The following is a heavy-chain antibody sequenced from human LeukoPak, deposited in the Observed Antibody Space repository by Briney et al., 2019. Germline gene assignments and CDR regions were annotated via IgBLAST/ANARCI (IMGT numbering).Heavy chain of an antibody. D-gene: IGHD7-27*01. CDR1: GFTFDDYA. CDR2: ISWNSGSI. V-gene: IGHV3-9*01. Sequence: QPGGSLRLSCAASGFTFDDYAMHWVRQAPGKGLEWVSGISWNSGSIGYADSVKGRFTISRDNAKNSLYLQMNSLRAEDTALYYCAKAELGIDAFDIWGQGTMVTVSS. J-gene: IGHJ3*02. CDR3: AKAELGIDAFDI.